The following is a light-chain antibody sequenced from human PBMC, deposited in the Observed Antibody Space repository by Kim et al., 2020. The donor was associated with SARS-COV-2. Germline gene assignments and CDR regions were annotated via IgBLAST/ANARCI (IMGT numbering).Light chain of an antibody. V-gene: IGLV3-21*04. CDR3: QVWNRGSDHPVV. CDR2: YDS. CDR1: NIGSEG. Sequence: SYELTQPPSVSVAPGETARITCGGTNIGSEGVHWYQQRPGQAPVLVMYYDSYRPSGIPERLSGSNSGNTATLTISRVEAGDEADYYCQVWNRGSDHPVVFGGGTQLTVL. J-gene: IGLJ2*01.